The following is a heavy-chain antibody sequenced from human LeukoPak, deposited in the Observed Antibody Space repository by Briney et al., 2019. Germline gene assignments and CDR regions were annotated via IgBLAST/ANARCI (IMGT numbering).Heavy chain of an antibody. D-gene: IGHD1-26*01. CDR2: IDRTGST. Sequence: SETLSLTCAVYGASLRGFYWSWIRQPPGKGLEWIGEIDRTGSTNYNPSLKSRVAMSVDTSKKQISLTLTSVTAADTAVYYCARIVNYSLIPPYWYIDLWGRGTLVTVSA. CDR1: GASLRGFY. CDR3: ARIVNYSLIPPYWYIDL. J-gene: IGHJ2*01. V-gene: IGHV4-34*01.